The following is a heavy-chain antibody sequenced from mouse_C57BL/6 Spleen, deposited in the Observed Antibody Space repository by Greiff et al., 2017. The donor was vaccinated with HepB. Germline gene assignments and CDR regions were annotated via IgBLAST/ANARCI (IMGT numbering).Heavy chain of an antibody. J-gene: IGHJ2*01. CDR3: ARIYYDYDGAYYFDY. CDR1: GYSITSGYY. D-gene: IGHD2-4*01. CDR2: ISYDGSN. Sequence: EVKLMESGPGLVKPSQSLSLTCSVTGYSITSGYYWNWIRQFPGTKLEWMGYISYDGSNNYNPSLNNRISITRDTSKNQFFLKLNSVTTEDTATYYCARIYYDYDGAYYFDYWGQGTTLTVSS. V-gene: IGHV3-6*01.